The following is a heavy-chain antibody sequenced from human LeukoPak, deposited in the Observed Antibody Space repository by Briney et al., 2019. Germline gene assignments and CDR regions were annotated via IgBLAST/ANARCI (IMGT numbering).Heavy chain of an antibody. CDR3: AKFWAGVAATPAY. CDR2: ISYDGTNK. J-gene: IGHJ4*02. D-gene: IGHD2-15*01. V-gene: IGHV3-30*18. Sequence: PGGSLRLSCAASGFTFSRYGMHWVRQAPGKGLEWVAVISYDGTNKYYADSVKGRFTISRDNSKNTLYLQMNSLRTDDTAVYYCAKFWAGVAATPAYWGQGTLVTVSS. CDR1: GFTFSRYG.